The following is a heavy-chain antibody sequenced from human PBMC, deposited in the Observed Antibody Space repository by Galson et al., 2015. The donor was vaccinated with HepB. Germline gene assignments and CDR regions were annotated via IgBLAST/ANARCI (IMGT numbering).Heavy chain of an antibody. V-gene: IGHV3-48*02. D-gene: IGHD2-2*01. CDR2: ISSSSSTI. Sequence: SLRLSCAASGFTFSSYSMNWVRQAPGKGLEWVSYISSSSSTIYYADSVKGRFTISRDNAKNSLYLQMNSLRDEDTAVYNCARNTDSHQKYCSSTSCYGAFDIWGQGTMVTVSS. CDR3: ARNTDSHQKYCSSTSCYGAFDI. J-gene: IGHJ3*02. CDR1: GFTFSSYS.